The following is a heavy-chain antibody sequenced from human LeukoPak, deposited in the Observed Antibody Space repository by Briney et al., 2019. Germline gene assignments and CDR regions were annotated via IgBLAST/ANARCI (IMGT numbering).Heavy chain of an antibody. CDR3: AREGLGYCSSTSCYTY. CDR1: GGSISSGDYY. D-gene: IGHD2-2*02. J-gene: IGHJ4*02. CDR2: ICYSGST. Sequence: SQTLSLTCTVSGGSISSGDYYWSWLRHPPGKGLEWIGYICYSGSTYYNPSLKSRVTISVDTSKNQFSLKLSSVTDADTAVYYCAREGLGYCSSTSCYTYWGQGTLGTVSS. V-gene: IGHV4-30-4*08.